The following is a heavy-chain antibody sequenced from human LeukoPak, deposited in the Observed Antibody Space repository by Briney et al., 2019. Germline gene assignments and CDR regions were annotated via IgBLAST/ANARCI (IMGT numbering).Heavy chain of an antibody. J-gene: IGHJ5*02. CDR1: GFTGSHNY. D-gene: IGHD4-17*01. V-gene: IGHV3-53*05. CDR2: THSSGGT. Sequence: GGSLRLSCAASGFTGSHNYMSWVRQAPGKGLEWVSATHSSGGTYYADSVKGRFTISRDTSKNTLYLQINSLSVEDTAVYYCIVFGDSNHWGQGTLVTVSS. CDR3: IVFGDSNH.